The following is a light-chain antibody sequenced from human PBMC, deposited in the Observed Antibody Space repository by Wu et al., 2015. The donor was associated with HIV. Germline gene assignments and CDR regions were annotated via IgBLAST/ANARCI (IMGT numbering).Light chain of an antibody. Sequence: IVLTQSPVTLSLSPGNRATLSCRASQSVNNNYLAWYQQKPGQAPRVLIYGASTRATGIPARFSGSGSGTEFTLTISSLQSEDFAVYYCQQYNNWPPYSFGQGTKLEIK. CDR2: GAS. J-gene: IGKJ2*03. CDR1: QSVNNN. CDR3: QQYNNWPPYS. V-gene: IGKV3-15*01.